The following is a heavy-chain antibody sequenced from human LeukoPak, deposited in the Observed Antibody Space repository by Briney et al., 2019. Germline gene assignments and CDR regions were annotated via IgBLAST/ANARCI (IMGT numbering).Heavy chain of an antibody. J-gene: IGHJ6*02. V-gene: IGHV1-2*02. CDR2: INPDSGGT. CDR3: ARIAYCGGDCFYGMDV. Sequence: APVRVSCKASGYTFTGYYMHWVRQAPGQGLEWMGWINPDSGGTNYAQKFQGRVTMTRDTSISTAYMELSRLRSDDTAVYYCARIAYCGGDCFYGMDVWGQGTTVTVSS. CDR1: GYTFTGYY. D-gene: IGHD2-21*01.